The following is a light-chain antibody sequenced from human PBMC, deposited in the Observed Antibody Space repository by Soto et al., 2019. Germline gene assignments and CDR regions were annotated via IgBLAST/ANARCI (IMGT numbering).Light chain of an antibody. J-gene: IGKJ5*01. CDR1: QSISSW. CDR2: DAS. CDR3: QQANSFPPT. Sequence: DIQITQSPSTLSATAGDRVTITCRASQSISSWLAWYQQKPGKAPKLLIYDASNLESGVPSRFSGSGSGTDFTLTISSLQPEDGETYYGQQANSFPPTFGQGTRLEIK. V-gene: IGKV1-5*01.